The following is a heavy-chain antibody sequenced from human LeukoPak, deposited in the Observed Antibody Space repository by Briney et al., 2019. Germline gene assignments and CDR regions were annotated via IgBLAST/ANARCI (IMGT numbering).Heavy chain of an antibody. J-gene: IGHJ4*02. CDR1: GFTFSNYW. CDR2: INIVGRSA. CDR3: AREPYYHDNSAYYLNYFDS. Sequence: GGSLRLSCGASGFTFSNYWMHWARQAQGKGLVWVSHINIVGRSATYADSAKGRFTISRDNAKNTLYLQMNSLRAEDTAVYYCAREPYYHDNSAYYLNYFDSWGQGTLVTVSS. D-gene: IGHD3-22*01. V-gene: IGHV3-74*01.